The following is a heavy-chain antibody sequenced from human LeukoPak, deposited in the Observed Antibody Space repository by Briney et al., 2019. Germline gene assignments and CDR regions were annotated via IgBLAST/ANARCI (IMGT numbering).Heavy chain of an antibody. V-gene: IGHV3-7*01. Sequence: GGSLRLSCAASGFTLSSYWMSWVRQAPGKGLEWVANIKQDGSEKYYVDSVKGRFTISRDNAQNSLYLQMNSLRAEDTAVYYCARSYRHYYGSGSYPYWGQGTLVTVSS. CDR1: GFTLSSYW. CDR2: IKQDGSEK. D-gene: IGHD3-10*01. CDR3: ARSYRHYYGSGSYPY. J-gene: IGHJ4*02.